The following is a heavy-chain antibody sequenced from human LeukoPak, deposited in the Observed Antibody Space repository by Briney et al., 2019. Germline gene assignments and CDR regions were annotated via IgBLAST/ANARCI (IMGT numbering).Heavy chain of an antibody. CDR2: IYSGGTT. CDR1: GFSVSSIY. J-gene: IGHJ4*02. D-gene: IGHD3-10*01. CDR3: ARDMGFGDLMGY. Sequence: GGTLRLPCAASGFSVSSIYMSWVRKAPATGLERVAVIYSGGTTYCAASVRGRFTISRDNSKNTLSLQMNSLRVEDTALYYCARDMGFGDLMGYWGQGTLVTVSS. V-gene: IGHV3-53*01.